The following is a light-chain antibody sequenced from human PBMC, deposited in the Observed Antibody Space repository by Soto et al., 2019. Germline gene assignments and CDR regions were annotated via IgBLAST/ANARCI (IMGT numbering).Light chain of an antibody. V-gene: IGLV2-14*01. J-gene: IGLJ1*01. CDR3: SSYTSSSTLDV. CDR2: DVS. Sequence: QSVLPQPASVSGSPGQSITISCTGTSSDVGGYNYVSWYQQHSGKAPKLMIYDVSNRPSGVSNRFSGSKSGNTASLTISGLQAEDEADYYCSSYTSSSTLDVFGTGTKVTVL. CDR1: SSDVGGYNY.